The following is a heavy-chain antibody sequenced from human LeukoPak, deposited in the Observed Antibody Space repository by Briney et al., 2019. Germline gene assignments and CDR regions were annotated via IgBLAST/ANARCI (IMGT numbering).Heavy chain of an antibody. D-gene: IGHD2-2*01. CDR1: GGIFTSYA. J-gene: IGHJ4*01. V-gene: IGHV1-69*04. CDR2: IIPVVDEG. CDR3: ATTIHCRTVSCLRNYYFDD. Sequence: SVKVSCKASGGIFTSYAIHWVRQAPGQGLKWMGRIIPVVDEGHYSQNFQGRVAITADKSTSTAYMELSSLRSEDTAVYFCATTIHCRTVSCLRNYYFDDWGQGTLVTVSS.